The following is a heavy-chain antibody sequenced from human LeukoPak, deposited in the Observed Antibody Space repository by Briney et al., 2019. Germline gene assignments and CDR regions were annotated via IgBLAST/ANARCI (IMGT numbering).Heavy chain of an antibody. D-gene: IGHD3-16*02. CDR2: ISGSGGST. CDR3: AKATSYDYVWGSYREYYFDY. CDR1: GFTFSSYA. J-gene: IGHJ4*02. Sequence: GGSLRLSCAASGFTFSSYAMSWVRQAPGKGLEWASAISGSGGSTYYADSVKGRFTISRDNSKNTLYLQMNSLRAEDTAVYYCAKATSYDYVWGSYREYYFDYWGQGTLVTVSS. V-gene: IGHV3-23*01.